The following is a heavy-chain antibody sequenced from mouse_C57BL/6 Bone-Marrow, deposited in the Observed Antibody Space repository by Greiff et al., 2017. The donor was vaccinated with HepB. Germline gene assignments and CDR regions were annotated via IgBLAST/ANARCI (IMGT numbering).Heavy chain of an antibody. D-gene: IGHD1-1*01. Sequence: EVQLVESGGGLVQPKGSLKLSCAASGFSFNTYAMNWVRQAPGKGLEWVARIRSKSNNYATYYADSVKDRFTISRDDSESMLYLQMNNLKTEDTAMYYCVSNYGSSPYFDVWGTGTTVTVSS. CDR2: IRSKSNNYAT. J-gene: IGHJ1*03. CDR3: VSNYGSSPYFDV. V-gene: IGHV10-1*01. CDR1: GFSFNTYA.